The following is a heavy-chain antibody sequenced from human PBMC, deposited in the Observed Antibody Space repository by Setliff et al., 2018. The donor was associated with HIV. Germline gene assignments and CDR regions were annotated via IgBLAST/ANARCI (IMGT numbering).Heavy chain of an antibody. D-gene: IGHD3-16*01. CDR2: IKGDGSGA. Sequence: GGSLRLSCTASGFTFRDYWMHWVRQAPGKGLEWVSRIKGDGSGATYVDSVKGRFTISRDNAKNSLYLQMHSLRVEDTAVYYCAAVPWGHSSLIIDHWGQGTPVTV. CDR3: AAVPWGHSSLIIDH. J-gene: IGHJ4*02. CDR1: GFTFRDYW. V-gene: IGHV3-74*01.